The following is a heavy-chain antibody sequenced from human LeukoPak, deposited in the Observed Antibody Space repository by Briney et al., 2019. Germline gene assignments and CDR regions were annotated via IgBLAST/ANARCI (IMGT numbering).Heavy chain of an antibody. CDR1: GFTLTGYW. Sequence: GGSLRLSCAASGFTLTGYWMHWVRQAPEKGLVWVSRVSGDESSTSYADSVKGRFTISRDDAKNTLYLQLNSLRVEDTAVYYCTTVDDFWGQGTLVTVSS. V-gene: IGHV3-74*01. D-gene: IGHD2-21*01. J-gene: IGHJ4*02. CDR3: TTVDDF. CDR2: VSGDESST.